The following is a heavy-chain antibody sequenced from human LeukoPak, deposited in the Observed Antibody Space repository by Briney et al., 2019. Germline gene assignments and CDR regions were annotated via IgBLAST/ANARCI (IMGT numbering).Heavy chain of an antibody. Sequence: PSETLSLTCTVPGASISGYYWTWIRQPPGKGLEWIGYISYSGSTSSHPSLKSRVTISLDTSKNQFSLKLTSVTAADTAVYYCVRGYSGYPYYLDYWGQGTLVTVSS. CDR3: VRGYSGYPYYLDY. V-gene: IGHV4-59*08. CDR2: ISYSGST. D-gene: IGHD5-12*01. CDR1: GASISGYY. J-gene: IGHJ4*02.